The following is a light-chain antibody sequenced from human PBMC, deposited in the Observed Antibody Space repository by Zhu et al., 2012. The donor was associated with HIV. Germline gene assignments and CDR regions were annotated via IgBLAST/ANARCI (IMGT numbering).Light chain of an antibody. CDR1: QSISPW. CDR2: KAS. CDR3: QQYIYYWT. V-gene: IGKV1-5*03. J-gene: IGKJ1*01. Sequence: DIQMTQSPSTLSASVGDRVTISCRASQSISPWLAWYQQKPGKVPKLLISKASSLESGVPSRFSGSGSGDRIHSHLSAACSLMILQLITAQQYIYYWTFGLRDQGGNQT.